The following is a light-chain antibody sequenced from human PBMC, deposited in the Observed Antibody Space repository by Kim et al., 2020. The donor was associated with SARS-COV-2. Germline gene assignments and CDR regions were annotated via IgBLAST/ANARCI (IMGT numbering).Light chain of an antibody. CDR1: SSDVGAYNY. Sequence: QSALTQPPSASGSPGQSVTISCTGTSSDVGAYNYVSWYQQHPGKVPRLMIYEVYRRPSGVPDRFSGSKSGNTASLTVSGLQAEEEAEYYCSSFGGRHYVFGTVTKVTVL. V-gene: IGLV2-8*01. CDR2: EVY. CDR3: SSFGGRHYV. J-gene: IGLJ1*01.